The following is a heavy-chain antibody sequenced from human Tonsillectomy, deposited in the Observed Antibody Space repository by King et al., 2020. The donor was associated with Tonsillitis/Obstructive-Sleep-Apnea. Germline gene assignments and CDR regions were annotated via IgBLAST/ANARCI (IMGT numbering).Heavy chain of an antibody. CDR2: ISGSGGST. CDR1: GLTFGSYA. J-gene: IGHJ4*02. V-gene: IGHV3-23*04. CDR3: ANDLGTYYDFWSGYNY. Sequence: VQLVESGGGLVQPGGSLRLSCAACGLTFGSYAMSWVRQAPGRGLEWVSAISGSGGSTYYADSVKGRFTISRDNSKNTLYLQMNSLRAEDTAVYYCANDLGTYYDFWSGYNYWGQGTLVTVSS. D-gene: IGHD3-3*01.